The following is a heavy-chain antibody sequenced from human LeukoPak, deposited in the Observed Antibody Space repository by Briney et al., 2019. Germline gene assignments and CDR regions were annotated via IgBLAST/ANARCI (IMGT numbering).Heavy chain of an antibody. J-gene: IGHJ5*02. CDR3: ARADYDFWSGYFSWFDP. D-gene: IGHD3-3*01. V-gene: IGHV1-18*01. CDR2: ISAYNGNT. Sequence: ASVKVSCKASGYTFTSYGISWVRQAPGQGLEWMGWISAYNGNTNYAQKLQGRVTMTTDTSTGTAYMELRSLRSDDTAVYYCARADYDFWSGYFSWFDPWGQGTLVTVSS. CDR1: GYTFTSYG.